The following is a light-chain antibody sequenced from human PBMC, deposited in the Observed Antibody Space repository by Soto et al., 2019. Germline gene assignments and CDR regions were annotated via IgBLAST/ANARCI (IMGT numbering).Light chain of an antibody. V-gene: IGKV3-20*01. CDR2: GAS. CDR3: QHIGIAVTT. Sequence: IVLTQSPGTLSLSPGERATLSCRASQSVRNDNLAWYQQKPGQAPRLLIYGASTRATGIPDRFSGSGSGTDFTLTISRLEPEDCAVYYCQHIGIAVTTFGQGTKVEIK. J-gene: IGKJ1*01. CDR1: QSVRNDN.